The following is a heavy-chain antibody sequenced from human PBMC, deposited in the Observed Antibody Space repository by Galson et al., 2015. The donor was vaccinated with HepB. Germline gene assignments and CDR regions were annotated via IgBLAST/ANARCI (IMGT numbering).Heavy chain of an antibody. D-gene: IGHD5-12*01. CDR2: IYPGDSDT. J-gene: IGHJ6*02. CDR3: ARGVYSGYDRNYYYYYGMDV. Sequence: QSGAEVKKPGESLKISCKGSGCSFTSYWIGWVRQMPGKGLEWMGIIYPGDSDTRYSPSFQGQVTISADKSISTAYLQWSSLKASDTAMYYCARGVYSGYDRNYYYYYGMDVWGQGTTVTVPS. V-gene: IGHV5-51*03. CDR1: GCSFTSYW.